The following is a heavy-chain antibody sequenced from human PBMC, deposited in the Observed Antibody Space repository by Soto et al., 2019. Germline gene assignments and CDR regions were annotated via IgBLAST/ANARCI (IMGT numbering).Heavy chain of an antibody. CDR3: AREEACSGGSCYGWFDP. CDR1: GGSISSGGYY. D-gene: IGHD2-15*01. Sequence: KPSETLSLTCTVSGGSISSGGYYWSWIRQHPGKGLEWIGYIYYSGSTYYNPSLKSRVTISVDTSKNQFSLKLSSVTAADTAVYYCAREEACSGGSCYGWFDPWGQGTLVTVSS. CDR2: IYYSGST. J-gene: IGHJ5*02. V-gene: IGHV4-31*03.